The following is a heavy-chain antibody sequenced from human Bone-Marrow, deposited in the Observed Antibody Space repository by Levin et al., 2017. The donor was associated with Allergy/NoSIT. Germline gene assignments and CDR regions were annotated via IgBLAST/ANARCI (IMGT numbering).Heavy chain of an antibody. V-gene: IGHV4-34*01. CDR1: GGSFSGYY. CDR2: INHSGST. CDR3: ARGTIY. J-gene: IGHJ4*02. D-gene: IGHD3-10*01. Sequence: SETLSLTCAVYGGSFSGYYWSWIRQPPGKGLEWIGEINHSGSTNYNPSLKSRVTISVDTSKNQFSLKLSSVTAADTAVYYCARGTIYWGQGTLVTVSS.